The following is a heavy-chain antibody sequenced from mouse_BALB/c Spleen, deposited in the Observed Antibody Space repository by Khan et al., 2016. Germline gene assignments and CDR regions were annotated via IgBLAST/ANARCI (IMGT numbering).Heavy chain of an antibody. J-gene: IGHJ3*01. Sequence: QVQLQQSGAELMKPGASVKISCKATGYTFSNYWIEWIKERPGHGLEWIGEILPGSGTTNYNEKFKGTATLTAETSSNTACMQLSSLTSEDSAVFYCARGAYGGKGTLVTVSA. CDR3: ARGAY. CDR1: GYTFSNYW. CDR2: ILPGSGTT. V-gene: IGHV1-9*01.